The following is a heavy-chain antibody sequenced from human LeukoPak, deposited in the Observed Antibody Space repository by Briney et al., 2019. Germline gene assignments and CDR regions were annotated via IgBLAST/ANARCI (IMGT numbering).Heavy chain of an antibody. V-gene: IGHV1-69*13. CDR3: ARNAVPDRPFSGMDV. D-gene: IGHD2-2*01. Sequence: SVKVSCKASGGTFSSYAISWVRRAPGQGLEWMGGIIPIFGTANYAQKFQGRVTITADESTSTAYMELSSLRSEDTAVYYCARNAVPDRPFSGMDVWGKGTTVTVSS. CDR1: GGTFSSYA. J-gene: IGHJ6*04. CDR2: IIPIFGTA.